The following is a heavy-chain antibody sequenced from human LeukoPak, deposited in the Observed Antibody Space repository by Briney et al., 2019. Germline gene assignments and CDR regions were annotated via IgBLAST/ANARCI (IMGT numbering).Heavy chain of an antibody. CDR1: GGSFSGYY. CDR2: INHSGST. CDR3: ATRYCSSTSCRRGAMDV. V-gene: IGHV4-34*01. Sequence: TSETLSLTCAVYGGSFSGYYWSWIRQPPGKGLEWIGEINHSGSTNYNPSLKSRVTISVDTSKNQFSPKLSSVTAADTAVYYCATRYCSSTSCRRGAMDVWGQGTTVTVSS. D-gene: IGHD2-2*01. J-gene: IGHJ6*02.